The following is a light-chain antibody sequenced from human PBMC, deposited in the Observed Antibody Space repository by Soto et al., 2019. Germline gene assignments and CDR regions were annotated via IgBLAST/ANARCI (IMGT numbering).Light chain of an antibody. CDR1: QSISSY. Sequence: DIQMTQSPSSLSASVGARVTITCRASQSISSYLNWYQQKPGKAPKLLIYAASSLQRGVPSRFCGSGSGTDFTLTISSLQPEDFATDYCQQSYSTLTFGGGTKVEIK. CDR2: AAS. V-gene: IGKV1-39*01. J-gene: IGKJ4*01. CDR3: QQSYSTLT.